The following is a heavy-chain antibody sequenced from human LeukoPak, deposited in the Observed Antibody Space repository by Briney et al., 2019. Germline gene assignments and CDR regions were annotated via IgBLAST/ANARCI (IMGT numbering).Heavy chain of an antibody. CDR3: ARAQYYYDPYGMDV. V-gene: IGHV3-13*01. CDR2: IGTAGDT. Sequence: PGGSLGLSCAASGFTFSSYDMHWVRQATGKGLEWVSAIGTAGDTYYPGSVKGRFTISRENAKNSLYLQMNSLRAEDTAVYYCARAQYYYDPYGMDVWGQGTTVTVSS. CDR1: GFTFSSYD. J-gene: IGHJ6*02. D-gene: IGHD3-22*01.